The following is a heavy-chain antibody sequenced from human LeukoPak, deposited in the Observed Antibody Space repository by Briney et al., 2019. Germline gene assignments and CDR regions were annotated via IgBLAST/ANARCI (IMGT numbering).Heavy chain of an antibody. CDR2: INPNSGGT. J-gene: IGHJ4*02. CDR1: GYTFTGYY. CDR3: ARGTRYYDSLDY. D-gene: IGHD3-22*01. Sequence: ASVKVSCKASGYTFTGYYMHWVRQAPGQGLEWMGRINPNSGGTNYAQKFQGRVTMTTDTSTSTAYMELRSLRSDDTAVYYCARGTRYYDSLDYWGQGTLVTVSS. V-gene: IGHV1-2*06.